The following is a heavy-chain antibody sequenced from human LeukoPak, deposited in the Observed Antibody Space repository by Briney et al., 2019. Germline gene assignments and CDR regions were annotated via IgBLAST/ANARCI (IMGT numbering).Heavy chain of an antibody. Sequence: KTGGSLRLSCAASGFTFRRYSMNWVRQAPGKGLEWVSSISSSSSYIYYADSVKGRFTISRDNAKKSLYLQMNSLRAEDTAVYYCANARGGYSYGYSYYYSYGMDVWGQGTTVTVSS. CDR1: GFTFRRYS. V-gene: IGHV3-21*01. CDR3: ANARGGYSYGYSYYYSYGMDV. CDR2: ISSSSSYI. J-gene: IGHJ6*02. D-gene: IGHD5-18*01.